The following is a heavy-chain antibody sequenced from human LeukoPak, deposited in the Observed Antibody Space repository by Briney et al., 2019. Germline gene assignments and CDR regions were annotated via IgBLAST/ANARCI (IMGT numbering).Heavy chain of an antibody. CDR2: FDPEDGET. D-gene: IGHD1-26*01. CDR3: ATDYEVGATGHFDY. V-gene: IGHV1-24*01. J-gene: IGHJ4*02. CDR1: GYSLTELS. Sequence: WASVKVSCKVSGYSLTELSMHWVRQAPGKGLEWMGGFDPEDGETIYAQKFQGRVTMTEDTSTDTAYMELSSLRSEDTAVYYCATDYEVGATGHFDYWGQGTLVTVSS.